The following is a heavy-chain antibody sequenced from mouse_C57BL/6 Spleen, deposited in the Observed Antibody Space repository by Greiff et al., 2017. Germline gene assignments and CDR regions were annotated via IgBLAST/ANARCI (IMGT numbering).Heavy chain of an antibody. CDR2: IYPGSGST. CDR3: ARGKYYYGSSYWFAY. V-gene: IGHV1-55*01. D-gene: IGHD1-1*01. Sequence: VQLQQPGAELVKPGASVKMSCKASGYTFTSYWITWVKQRPGQGLEWIGDIYPGSGSTNYNEKFKSKATLTVDTSSSTAYMQLSSLTSEDSAVYYCARGKYYYGSSYWFAYWGQGTLVTVSA. J-gene: IGHJ3*01. CDR1: GYTFTSYW.